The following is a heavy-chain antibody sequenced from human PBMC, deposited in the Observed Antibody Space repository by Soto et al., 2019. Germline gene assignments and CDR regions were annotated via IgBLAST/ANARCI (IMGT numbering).Heavy chain of an antibody. V-gene: IGHV5-51*01. J-gene: IGHJ4*02. D-gene: IGHD2-2*02. Sequence: PWECLTIAGPSSGNSFIHFWIGWVRQMPGKGLEWMGIVYPYDSDTKYSPSFQGQVTVSADESISTAYLHWSSLQASDTAMYFCARVGGPYTAFDFWGQGTLVTVSS. CDR1: GNSFIHFW. CDR2: VYPYDSDT. CDR3: ARVGGPYTAFDF.